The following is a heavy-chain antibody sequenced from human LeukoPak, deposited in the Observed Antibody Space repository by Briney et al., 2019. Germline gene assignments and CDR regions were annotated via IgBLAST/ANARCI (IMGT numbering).Heavy chain of an antibody. Sequence: SETLSLTCAVYGGSFSQYYWSWMRQPPGKGLEWIGEINYSGGSNYNPSLKSRLTISVDTSKNQFSLRLSSVTAADTALYYCARHAPVEPPARAFDFWGHGNLVVV. J-gene: IGHJ4*01. CDR3: ARHAPVEPPARAFDF. CDR2: INYSGGS. CDR1: GGSFSQYY. V-gene: IGHV4-34*01. D-gene: IGHD2-2*01.